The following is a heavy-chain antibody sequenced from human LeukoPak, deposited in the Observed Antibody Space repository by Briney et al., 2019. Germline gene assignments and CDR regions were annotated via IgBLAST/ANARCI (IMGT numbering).Heavy chain of an antibody. CDR3: AGVSVAGSFEY. V-gene: IGHV6-1*01. J-gene: IGHJ4*02. D-gene: IGHD6-13*01. CDR2: TYYRSKWYS. Sequence: SQTLSLTCAISGDSVSSNSVTWNWIRQAPSRGLEWLGRTYYRSKWYSDYAGSVKSRVTINPDTSKNQFSLQLNSVSPEDTAVYYCAGVSVAGSFEYWGQGTLVTVSS. CDR1: GDSVSSNSVT.